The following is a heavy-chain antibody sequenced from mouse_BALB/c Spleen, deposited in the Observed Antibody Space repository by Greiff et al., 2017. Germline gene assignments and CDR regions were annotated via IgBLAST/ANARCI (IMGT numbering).Heavy chain of an antibody. CDR2: IRLKSNNYAT. Sequence: DVHLVESGGGLVQPGGSMKLSCVASGFTFSNYWMNWVRQSPEKGLEWVAEIRLKSNNYATHYAESVKGRFTISRDDSKSSVYLQMNNLRAEDTGIYYCTNYYGFAYWGQGTLVTVSA. D-gene: IGHD1-1*01. CDR1: GFTFSNYW. V-gene: IGHV6-6*02. J-gene: IGHJ3*01. CDR3: TNYYGFAY.